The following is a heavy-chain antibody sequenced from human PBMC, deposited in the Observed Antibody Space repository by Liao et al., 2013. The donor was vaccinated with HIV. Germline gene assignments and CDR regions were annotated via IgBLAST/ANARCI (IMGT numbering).Heavy chain of an antibody. V-gene: IGHV4-59*12. CDR2: INHSGST. Sequence: QVQLQESGPGLVKPSETLSLTCTVSGGSISSYYWSWIRQPAGKGLEWIGEINHSGSTNYNPSLNSRVTISVDTSNNQFSLKLGSVTAADTAVYYCARGRRVVVTAFDIWGQGTMVTVSS. D-gene: IGHD3-22*01. J-gene: IGHJ3*02. CDR3: ARGRRVVVTAFDI. CDR1: GGSISSYY.